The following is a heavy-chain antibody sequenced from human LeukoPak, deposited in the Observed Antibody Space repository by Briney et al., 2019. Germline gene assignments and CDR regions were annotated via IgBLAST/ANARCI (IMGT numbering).Heavy chain of an antibody. D-gene: IGHD6-13*01. CDR2: INTSGST. CDR1: GGSISSGTYY. Sequence: PSVTLSLTCTVSGGSISSGTYYWNWIRQPAGKGLEWIGLINTSGSTNYNPSLKSRVTISIDTSKNQFSLKLSSVTAADTAVYYCARVRATPGTFYFDFWGQGILVTVSS. CDR3: ARVRATPGTFYFDF. V-gene: IGHV4-61*02. J-gene: IGHJ4*02.